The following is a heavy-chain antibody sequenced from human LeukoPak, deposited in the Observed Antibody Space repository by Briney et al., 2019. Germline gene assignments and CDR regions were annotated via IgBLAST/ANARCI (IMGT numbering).Heavy chain of an antibody. V-gene: IGHV4-34*01. CDR2: INHSGST. CDR3: ARGPDDFWSGYYTWFDY. CDR1: GGSFSGYY. Sequence: PSETLSLTCAVYGGSFSGYYWCWIHQPPGKGLEWIGEINHSGSTNYNPSLKSRVTISVDTSKNQFSLKLSSVTAADTAVYYCARGPDDFWSGYYTWFDYWGQGTLVTVSS. D-gene: IGHD3-3*01. J-gene: IGHJ4*02.